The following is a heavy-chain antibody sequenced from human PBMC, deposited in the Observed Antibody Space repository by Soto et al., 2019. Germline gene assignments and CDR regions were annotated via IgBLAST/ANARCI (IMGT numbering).Heavy chain of an antibody. CDR3: AREYCISTSCSPVFDNWFDP. D-gene: IGHD2-2*01. CDR2: IYYSGST. V-gene: IGHV4-31*03. CDR1: GGSISSGGYY. J-gene: IGHJ5*02. Sequence: QVQLQESGPGLVKPSQTLSLTCTVSGGSISSGGYYWSWIRQHPGKGLEWIGYIYYSGSTYYNPSLKSRVTISVDTSKNQFSLKLSSVTAADTAVYYCAREYCISTSCSPVFDNWFDPWGQGTLVTVSS.